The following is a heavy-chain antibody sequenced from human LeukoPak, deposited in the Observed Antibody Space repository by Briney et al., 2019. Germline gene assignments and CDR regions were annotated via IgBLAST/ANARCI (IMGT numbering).Heavy chain of an antibody. J-gene: IGHJ1*01. V-gene: IGHV1-2*02. CDR1: GYTFTGYY. CDR3: ARDSYYDSSGYYSSEYFQH. Sequence: ASVKVSCKASGYTFTGYYMHWVRQAPGQGFEWMGWINPNSGGTNYAQKFQGRVTMTRDTSISTAYMELSRLRSDDTAVYYCARDSYYDSSGYYSSEYFQHWGQGTLVTVSS. D-gene: IGHD3-22*01. CDR2: INPNSGGT.